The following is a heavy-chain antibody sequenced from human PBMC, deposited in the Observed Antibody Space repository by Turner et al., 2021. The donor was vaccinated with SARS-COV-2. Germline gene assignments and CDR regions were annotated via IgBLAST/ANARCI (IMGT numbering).Heavy chain of an antibody. Sequence: EVQLVESGGGLVQPARSLRLSCAASGFTFDDYAMHWVRQAPGKGLVGVSGISWNSGSIGYADSVKGRFTISRDNAKNSLYLQMNSLRVEDTALYYCVKDLGYSSGGMDVWGQGTTVTVSS. J-gene: IGHJ6*02. CDR3: VKDLGYSSGGMDV. CDR2: ISWNSGSI. CDR1: GFTFDDYA. D-gene: IGHD6-19*01. V-gene: IGHV3-9*01.